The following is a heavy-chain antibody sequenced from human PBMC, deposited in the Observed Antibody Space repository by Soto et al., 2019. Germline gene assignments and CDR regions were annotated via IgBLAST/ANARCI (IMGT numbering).Heavy chain of an antibody. J-gene: IGHJ4*02. D-gene: IGHD2-15*01. CDR3: AKRGGVVGGSEHPFFEY. CDR1: GFIFSNYG. V-gene: IGHV3-30*18. CDR2: ISFDGKNR. Sequence: QVQLVESGGGVVQPGKSLRLSCAASGFIFSNYGMHWVRQAPGKGLEWVALISFDGKNRNYADSVKGRFTIYRDNPKNTLYLEMNSLRPEDTAFYYCAKRGGVVGGSEHPFFEYWGQGNLVTVSS.